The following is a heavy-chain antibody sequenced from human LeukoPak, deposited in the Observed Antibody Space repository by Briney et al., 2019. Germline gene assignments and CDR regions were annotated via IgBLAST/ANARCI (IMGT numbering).Heavy chain of an antibody. D-gene: IGHD2-8*02. CDR2: ISSASNYI. J-gene: IGHJ5*02. V-gene: IGHV3-21*01. Sequence: GGSLRLSCAASGFTFSSYSMNWVRQAPGKGLEWVSSISSASNYIYYADSVKGRFTISRDNAKSSLYLQMNSLRAEDTAIYYCAREGGYCTGDTCAYNWFDPWGQGTLVTVSS. CDR3: AREGGYCTGDTCAYNWFDP. CDR1: GFTFSSYS.